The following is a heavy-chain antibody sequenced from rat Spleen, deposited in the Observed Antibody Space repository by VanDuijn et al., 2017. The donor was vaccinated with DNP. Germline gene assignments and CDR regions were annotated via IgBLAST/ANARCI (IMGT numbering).Heavy chain of an antibody. CDR1: GFTFSN. D-gene: IGHD1-3*01. V-gene: IGHV5-7*01. J-gene: IGHJ2*01. Sequence: EVQLVESGGGLVQPGRSLKLSCAASGFTFSNMAWVRQAPKTGLEWVATITYNGGTTYYRDSLRGRFTISRDNAENTLSLQMDSLRSDDTATYYCTRHRDYGSSFAYWGQGVMVTVSS. CDR3: TRHRDYGSSFAY. CDR2: ITYNGGTT.